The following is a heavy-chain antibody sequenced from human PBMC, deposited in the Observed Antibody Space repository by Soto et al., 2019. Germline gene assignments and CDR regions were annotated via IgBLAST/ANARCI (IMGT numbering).Heavy chain of an antibody. D-gene: IGHD2-15*01. CDR3: ARDGGSYCSGGSCYSGPFGY. Sequence: GASVKVSCKASGYIFTTYYMHWVRQAPGQGLEWMGTINPYGGTTTYAQTFQGRVTMTRDTSASTVYMELSSLRSEDTAVYYCARDGGSYCSGGSCYSGPFGYWGQGALVTVS. V-gene: IGHV1-46*03. CDR2: INPYGGTT. J-gene: IGHJ4*02. CDR1: GYIFTTYY.